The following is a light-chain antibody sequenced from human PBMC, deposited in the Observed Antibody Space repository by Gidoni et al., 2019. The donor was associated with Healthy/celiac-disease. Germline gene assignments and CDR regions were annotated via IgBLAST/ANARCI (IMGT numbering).Light chain of an antibody. Sequence: ILLMLSPDTLPWSPGDRATLSCRASQRVSSSYLAWYQQKPGQAPRLLIYGASSSAAGIPDRFSGSGAGTDFTLTISRMEPEDFAVYYCQQYGSSPSITFGQGTRLEIK. CDR3: QQYGSSPSIT. V-gene: IGKV3-20*01. CDR2: GAS. J-gene: IGKJ5*01. CDR1: QRVSSSY.